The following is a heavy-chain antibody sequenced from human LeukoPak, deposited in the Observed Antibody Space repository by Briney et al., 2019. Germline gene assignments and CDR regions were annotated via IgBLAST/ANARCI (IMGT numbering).Heavy chain of an antibody. D-gene: IGHD1-1*01. CDR3: AKDLDLSALFDY. CDR1: GGTFSSYA. V-gene: IGHV1-69*05. CDR2: IIPIFGTA. Sequence: GASVKVSCKASGGTFSSYAISWVRQAPGQGLEWMGGIIPIFGTANYAQKFQGRVTITTDESTSTAYMELSSLRAEDTAVYYCAKDLDLSALFDYWGQGTLVTVSS. J-gene: IGHJ4*02.